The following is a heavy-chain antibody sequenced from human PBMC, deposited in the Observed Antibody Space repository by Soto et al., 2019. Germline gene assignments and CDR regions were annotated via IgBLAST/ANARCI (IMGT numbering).Heavy chain of an antibody. J-gene: IGHJ4*02. CDR1: GGSVSGYY. D-gene: IGHD3-10*01. V-gene: IGHV4-34*01. CDR3: ARVARSTYYYGSGSYSDY. Sequence: QVQLQQWGAGLLKPSETLSLTCAVYGGSVSGYYWSWIRQPPGKGLEWIGEINHSGSTNYNPSLKRRVTISVDTSKNQFSLKLSSVTAADTAVYYCARVARSTYYYGSGSYSDYWGQGTLVTVSS. CDR2: INHSGST.